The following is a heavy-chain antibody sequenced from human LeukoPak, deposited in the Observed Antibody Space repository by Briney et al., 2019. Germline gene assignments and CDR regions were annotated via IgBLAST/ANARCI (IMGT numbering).Heavy chain of an antibody. CDR1: GDSVSSNNAA. V-gene: IGHV6-1*01. D-gene: IGHD3-10*01. Sequence: SQTLSLTCAISGDSVSSNNAAWNWMRQSPSRGLEWLGRTYYRSRWYNDYAVSVKSRVIISPDTSKNQFSLQLNSVTPEDTALYFCAGDYASSKRGFYFYMDVWGKGTTVTVSS. CDR2: TYYRSRWYN. J-gene: IGHJ6*03. CDR3: AGDYASSKRGFYFYMDV.